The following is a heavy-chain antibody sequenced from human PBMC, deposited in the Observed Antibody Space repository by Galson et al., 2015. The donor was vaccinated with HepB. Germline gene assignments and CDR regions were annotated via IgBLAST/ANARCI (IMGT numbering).Heavy chain of an antibody. CDR2: IDWDDDK. V-gene: IGHV2-70*11. CDR3: ARNDYGDSALNY. J-gene: IGHJ4*02. D-gene: IGHD4-17*01. Sequence: PALVKPTQTLTLTCTFSGFSLSTSGMCVSWIRQPPGKALEWLTRIDWDDDKYYSTSLKTRLTISKDTSKNQVVLTMTNMDPVDTATYYCARNDYGDSALNYWGQGTLVTVSS. CDR1: GFSLSTSGMC.